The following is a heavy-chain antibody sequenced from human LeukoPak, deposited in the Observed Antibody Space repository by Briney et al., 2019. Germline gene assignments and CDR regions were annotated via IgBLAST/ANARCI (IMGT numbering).Heavy chain of an antibody. Sequence: SETLSLTCTVSGGSISSYYWSWIRQPPGKGLEWIGYISYSGSTNYNPSLKSRVTISVDTSKNQFSLKLSSVTAADTAVYYCARRTHYYYGMDVWGQGTTVIVS. CDR3: ARRTHYYYGMDV. J-gene: IGHJ6*02. CDR1: GGSISSYY. CDR2: ISYSGST. V-gene: IGHV4-59*01.